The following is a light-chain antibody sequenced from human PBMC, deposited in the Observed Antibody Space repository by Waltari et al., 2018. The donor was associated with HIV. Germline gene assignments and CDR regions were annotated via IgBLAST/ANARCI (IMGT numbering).Light chain of an antibody. Sequence: EIVLTQFPGTLSLSPGERATISCRASQSVTSSFLSWYQQKPGQAPRLLLYGASSRATGIPDRFSGGGSGTDFTLTISRLEPEDFAVYYCQQYGSSPLTFGGGTKVDIK. J-gene: IGKJ4*01. CDR2: GAS. CDR3: QQYGSSPLT. CDR1: QSVTSSF. V-gene: IGKV3-20*01.